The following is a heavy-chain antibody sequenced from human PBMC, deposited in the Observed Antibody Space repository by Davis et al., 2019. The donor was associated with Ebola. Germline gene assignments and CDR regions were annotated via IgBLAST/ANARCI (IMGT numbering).Heavy chain of an antibody. V-gene: IGHV3-13*01. CDR3: VVRDERALGY. Sequence: GESLKISCAASGFTFSSYDMHWVRQATGKGLEWVSAIGSAGDTYYLDSVKGRFTISRENAKNSLNLQMNSLRVEDTAVYYCVVRDERALGYWGQGTLVTVSS. CDR1: GFTFSSYD. D-gene: IGHD2-8*01. J-gene: IGHJ4*02. CDR2: IGSAGDT.